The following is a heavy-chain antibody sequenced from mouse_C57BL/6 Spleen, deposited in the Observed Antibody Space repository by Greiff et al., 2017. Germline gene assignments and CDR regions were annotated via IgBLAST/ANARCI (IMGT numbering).Heavy chain of an antibody. D-gene: IGHD2-4*01. CDR2: INPNNGGT. CDR3: ARWDYDGRSYYAMDY. J-gene: IGHJ4*01. CDR1: GYTFTDYN. Sequence: EVQLQQSGPELVKPGASVKIPCKASGYTFTDYNMDWVKQSHGKSLEWIGDINPNNGGTIYNQKFKGKATLTVDKSSSTAYMELRSLTSEDTAVYYCARWDYDGRSYYAMDYWGQGTSVTVSS. V-gene: IGHV1-18*01.